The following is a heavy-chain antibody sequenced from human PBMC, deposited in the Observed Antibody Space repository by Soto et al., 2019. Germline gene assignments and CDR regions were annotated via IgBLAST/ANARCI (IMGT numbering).Heavy chain of an antibody. J-gene: IGHJ4*02. CDR1: GDAFASCY. CDR2: MNPNSGNT. CDR3: ARENEYSSSSTLVDY. Sequence: GASVALSCAASGDAFASCYRRWVREAHGQGLEWMGWMNPNSGNTGYAQKFQGRVTMTRNTSISTAYMELSSLRSEDTAVYYCARENEYSSSSTLVDYWGQGTQVTSPQ. V-gene: IGHV1-8*01. D-gene: IGHD6-6*01.